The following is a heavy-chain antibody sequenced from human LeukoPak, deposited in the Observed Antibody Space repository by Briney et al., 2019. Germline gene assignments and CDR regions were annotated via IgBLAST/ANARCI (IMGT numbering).Heavy chain of an antibody. V-gene: IGHV3-48*04. CDR1: GFTLSSNN. CDR2: MSSNSSSI. CDR3: ARGADYYYSSGYYLPVDAFDI. Sequence: GGSLRLPCAASGFTLSSNNMNWVRQAPGKGLEWVSYMSSNSSSIYYADSVKSRFTISRDNAKNSLYLQMNSLRAEDTAVYYCARGADYYYSSGYYLPVDAFDIWGQGTMVTVSS. J-gene: IGHJ3*02. D-gene: IGHD3-22*01.